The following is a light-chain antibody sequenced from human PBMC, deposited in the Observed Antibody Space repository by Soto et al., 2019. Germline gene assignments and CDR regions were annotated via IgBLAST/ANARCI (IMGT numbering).Light chain of an antibody. CDR3: GTWDTSLSAGV. J-gene: IGLJ2*01. Sequence: QSVLTQPPSVSVAPGQKVTISCSGSSSNIGHNSVSWYQQMPGTAPKLLIYDNYKRPSGIPDRFSGSKSGTSATLGITGLQTGDEADYYCGTWDTSLSAGVFGGGTKLTVL. CDR2: DNY. V-gene: IGLV1-51*01. CDR1: SSNIGHNS.